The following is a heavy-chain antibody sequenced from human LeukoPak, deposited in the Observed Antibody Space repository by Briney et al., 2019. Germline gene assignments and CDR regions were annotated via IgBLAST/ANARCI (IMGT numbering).Heavy chain of an antibody. V-gene: IGHV3-7*05. J-gene: IGHJ4*02. CDR1: GFTFSDSW. CDR3: ASSKDHYCRY. Sequence: GGSLRLSCAASGFTFSDSWMTWVRQTPGKGLQWVANIHQDAGEKQYLDSVRGRFTISRDNAKSSLYLQMNSLTVDDTGIYYCASSKDHYCRYWGQGTLVTVSS. CDR2: IHQDAGEK.